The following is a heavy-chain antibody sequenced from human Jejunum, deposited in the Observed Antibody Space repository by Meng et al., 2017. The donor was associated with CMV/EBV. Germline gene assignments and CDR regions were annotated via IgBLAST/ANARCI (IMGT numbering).Heavy chain of an antibody. Sequence: YFCAWFRRPPGKWLASLGTVYYGGTTSYISSLRSRVTISVDTSTTQFSLKLTSMTAADPPVYFCAELPCSSGPCYPYNWFDPWGQGTLVTVSS. CDR3: AELPCSSGPCYPYNWFDP. D-gene: IGHD6-19*01. CDR1: YF. V-gene: IGHV4-39*07. J-gene: IGHJ5*02. CDR2: VYYGGTT.